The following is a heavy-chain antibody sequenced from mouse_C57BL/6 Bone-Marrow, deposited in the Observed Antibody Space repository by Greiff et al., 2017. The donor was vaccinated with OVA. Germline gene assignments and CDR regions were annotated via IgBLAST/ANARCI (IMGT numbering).Heavy chain of an antibody. CDR2: FHPYNDDT. D-gene: IGHD1-1*01. CDR3: ARGYYGSSYDYAMDY. J-gene: IGHJ4*01. CDR1: GYTFTTYP. Sequence: VQLQESGAELVKPGASVKMSCKASGYTFTTYPIEWMKQNHGKSLEWIGNFHPYNDDTKYNEKFKGKATLTVEKSSSTVYLELSRLTSDDSAVYYCARGYYGSSYDYAMDYWGQGTSVTVSS. V-gene: IGHV1-47*01.